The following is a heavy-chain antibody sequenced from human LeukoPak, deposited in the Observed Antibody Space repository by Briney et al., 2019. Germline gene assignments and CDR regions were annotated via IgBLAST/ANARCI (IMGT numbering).Heavy chain of an antibody. D-gene: IGHD6-6*01. V-gene: IGHV4-59*08. CDR1: GGSISGYY. CDR2: IYYSGSC. J-gene: IGHJ3*02. CDR3: AREYSSSSGRRAFDI. Sequence: SETLSLTCTVSGGSISGYYWSWIRQPPGKGLEWIGYIYYSGSCNYNPSLKSRLTISIDTSENQFSLKLSSVTAADTAVYYCAREYSSSSGRRAFDIWGQGTMVTVSS.